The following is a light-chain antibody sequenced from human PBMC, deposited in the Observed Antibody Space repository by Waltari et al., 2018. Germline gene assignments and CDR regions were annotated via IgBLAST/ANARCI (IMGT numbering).Light chain of an antibody. CDR1: GGDVGGYNY. J-gene: IGLJ1*01. CDR3: SSYTFSSTLEV. Sequence: QSALTQSASVSGSPGQSITISCPGTGGDVGGYNYVPRYQQHPGKAPRLMIYDVSDRPSGVSNRFSAPKSGNTAFLTISGLQAEDEADYYCSSYTFSSTLEVFGTGTKVTVL. V-gene: IGLV2-14*03. CDR2: DVS.